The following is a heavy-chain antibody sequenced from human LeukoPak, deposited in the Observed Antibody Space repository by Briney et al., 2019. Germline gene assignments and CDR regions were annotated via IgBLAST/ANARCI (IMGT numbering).Heavy chain of an antibody. J-gene: IGHJ4*02. V-gene: IGHV3-23*01. CDR3: ARAQVVQGVAVAAPLHY. Sequence: GGSLRLSCAASGFTFSSYAMSWVRQAPGKGLEWVSAISGSGGSTYYADSVKGRFTISRDNSKNTLYLQMNSLRAEDTAVYYCARAQVVQGVAVAAPLHYWGQGTLVTVSS. CDR2: ISGSGGST. D-gene: IGHD6-19*01. CDR1: GFTFSSYA.